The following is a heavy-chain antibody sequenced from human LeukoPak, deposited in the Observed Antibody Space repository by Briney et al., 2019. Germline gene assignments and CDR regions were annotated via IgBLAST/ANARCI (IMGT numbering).Heavy chain of an antibody. CDR2: INHSGST. V-gene: IGHV4-34*01. Sequence: KTSETLSLTCAVYGGSFSGYYWSWIRQPPGKGLEWTGEINHSGSTNYNPSLKSRVTISVDTSKNQFSLKLSSVTAADTAVYYCATEYYYGSGSYHNFYYFDYWGQGTLVTVSS. D-gene: IGHD3-10*01. CDR1: GGSFSGYY. CDR3: ATEYYYGSGSYHNFYYFDY. J-gene: IGHJ4*02.